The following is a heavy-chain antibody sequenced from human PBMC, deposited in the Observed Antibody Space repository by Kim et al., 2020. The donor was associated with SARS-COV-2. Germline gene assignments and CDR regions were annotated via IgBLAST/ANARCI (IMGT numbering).Heavy chain of an antibody. CDR2: ISSSSSYI. V-gene: IGHV3-21*01. D-gene: IGHD6-19*01. CDR3: ARDRGSGCWEYFQH. CDR1: GFTFSSYS. Sequence: GGSLRLSCAASGFTFSSYSMNWVRQAPGKGLEWVSSISSSSSYIYYADSVKGRFTISRDNAKNSLYLQMNSLRAEDTAVYYCARDRGSGCWEYFQHWGQGTLVTVSS. J-gene: IGHJ1*01.